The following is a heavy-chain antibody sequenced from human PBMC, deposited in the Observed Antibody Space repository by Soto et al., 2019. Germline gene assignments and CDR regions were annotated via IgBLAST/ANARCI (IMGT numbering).Heavy chain of an antibody. V-gene: IGHV4-31*03. Sequence: SETLSLTCTVSGGSISSGGYYWSWIRQHPGEGLEWIGYIYYSGSTYYNPSLRSRVTISVDTSKNQFSLELSSVTAADTAVYYCAAGQVLGYWGQGTLVTVSS. J-gene: IGHJ4*02. CDR2: IYYSGST. CDR3: AAGQVLGY. CDR1: GGSISSGGYY.